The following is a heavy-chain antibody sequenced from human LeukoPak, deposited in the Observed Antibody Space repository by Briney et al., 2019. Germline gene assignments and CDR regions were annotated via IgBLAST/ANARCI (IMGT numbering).Heavy chain of an antibody. Sequence: ASVKVSCKASGYTFTSYAMHWVRQAPGQRLEWMGWINAGNGNTKYSQKFQGRLTMTTDTTTTTAYMELRSLRSDDTAVYYCSREFPFCGADCFSGVFDIWGQGTMVTVS. V-gene: IGHV1-3*01. CDR3: SREFPFCGADCFSGVFDI. D-gene: IGHD2-21*02. CDR1: GYTFTSYA. J-gene: IGHJ3*02. CDR2: INAGNGNT.